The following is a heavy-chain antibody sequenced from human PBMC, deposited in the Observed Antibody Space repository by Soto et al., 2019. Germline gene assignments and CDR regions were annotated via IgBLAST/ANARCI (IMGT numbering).Heavy chain of an antibody. CDR3: ARLHPYYDFWSGYYPYYYGMDV. Sequence: SETLSLTCAVSGGSISSGGYSWSWIRQPPGKGLEWIGYIYHSGSTNYNPSLKSRVTISVDKSKNQFSLKLSSVTAADTAVYYCARLHPYYDFWSGYYPYYYGMDVWGQGTTVTVSS. V-gene: IGHV4-30-2*01. D-gene: IGHD3-3*01. J-gene: IGHJ6*02. CDR2: IYHSGST. CDR1: GGSISSGGYS.